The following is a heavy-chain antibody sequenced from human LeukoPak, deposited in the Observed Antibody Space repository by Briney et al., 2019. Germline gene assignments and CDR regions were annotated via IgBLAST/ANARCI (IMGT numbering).Heavy chain of an antibody. Sequence: GGSVRLSCAASGFTFSSYAMSWVRQAPGKGLEWVSAISGSGGSTYYADSVKGRFTISRDNSKNTLYLQMNSLRAEATAVYYCAKDSRNYYDSSGYYSIFDYWGQGTLVSVSS. CDR1: GFTFSSYA. CDR3: AKDSRNYYDSSGYYSIFDY. J-gene: IGHJ4*02. CDR2: ISGSGGST. V-gene: IGHV3-23*01. D-gene: IGHD3-22*01.